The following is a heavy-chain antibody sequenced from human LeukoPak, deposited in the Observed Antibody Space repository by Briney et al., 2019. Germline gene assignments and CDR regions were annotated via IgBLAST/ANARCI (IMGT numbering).Heavy chain of an antibody. CDR1: GFTFSSYW. D-gene: IGHD4-17*01. CDR3: ARDHYGSIDY. CDR2: ISSDASST. V-gene: IGHV3-74*01. J-gene: IGHJ4*02. Sequence: GGSLRLSCAASGFTFSSYWMHWVRQAPGKGLVWVSRISSDASSTSYADSVKGRFTISRDNAKNTLYLQVNSLRGEDTAVYYCARDHYGSIDYWGQGTLVTVSS.